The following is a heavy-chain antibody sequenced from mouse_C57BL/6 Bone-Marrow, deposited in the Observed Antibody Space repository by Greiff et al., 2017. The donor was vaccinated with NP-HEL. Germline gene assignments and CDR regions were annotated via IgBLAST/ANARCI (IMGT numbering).Heavy chain of an antibody. J-gene: IGHJ3*01. CDR1: GYTFTDYY. Sequence: VKLQESGAELVRPGASVKLSCKASGYTFTDYYINWVKQRPGQGLEWIARIYPGSGNTYYNEKFKGKATLTAEKSSSTAYMQLSSLTSEDSAVYFCARGVTGPFAYWGQGTLVTVSA. V-gene: IGHV1-76*01. CDR2: IYPGSGNT. CDR3: ARGVTGPFAY. D-gene: IGHD2-3*01.